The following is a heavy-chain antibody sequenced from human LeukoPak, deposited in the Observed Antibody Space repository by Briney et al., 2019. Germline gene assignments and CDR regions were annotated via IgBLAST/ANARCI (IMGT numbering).Heavy chain of an antibody. J-gene: IGHJ4*02. D-gene: IGHD3-10*01. CDR3: ARGGVIVNLYYFDY. V-gene: IGHV1-69*02. CDR2: IIPILGIA. Sequence: AASVKVSCKASGGTFSSYTISLVRQAPGQGLEWMGRIIPILGIANYAQKFRGRVTITADKSTSTAYMELSSLRSEDTAVYYCARGGVIVNLYYFDYWGQGTLVTVSS. CDR1: GGTFSSYT.